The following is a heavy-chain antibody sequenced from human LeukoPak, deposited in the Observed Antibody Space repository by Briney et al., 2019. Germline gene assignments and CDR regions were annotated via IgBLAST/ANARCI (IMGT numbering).Heavy chain of an antibody. Sequence: GGSLRLSCEASGFXFTTYWITWVRQAPGKGLEWVANIKQDGSGKYYVDSVKGRFTISRDNAKNSLYLQMNSLRAEDTAVYYCVRGFTYVIYWGQGTLVTVSS. J-gene: IGHJ4*02. CDR1: GFXFTTYW. CDR3: VRGFTYVIY. CDR2: IKQDGSGK. D-gene: IGHD5-18*01. V-gene: IGHV3-7*05.